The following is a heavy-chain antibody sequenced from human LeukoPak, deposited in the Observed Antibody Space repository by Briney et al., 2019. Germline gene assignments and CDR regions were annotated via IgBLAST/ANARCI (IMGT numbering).Heavy chain of an antibody. CDR2: IKQDRSEK. J-gene: IGHJ4*02. V-gene: IGHV3-7*03. Sequence: PGGSLRLSCAASGITLSRSAMDWVRQAPGKGLEWVANIKQDRSEKYYVDSVKGRFTISRDNAKNSLYLQMNSLRPEDTAFYFCARDGEIVGARFDYWGQGTLVIVSS. D-gene: IGHD1-26*01. CDR3: ARDGEIVGARFDY. CDR1: GITLSRSA.